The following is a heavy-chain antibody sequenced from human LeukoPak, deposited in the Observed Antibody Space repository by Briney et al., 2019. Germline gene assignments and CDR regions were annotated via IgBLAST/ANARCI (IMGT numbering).Heavy chain of an antibody. CDR2: IYHSGST. J-gene: IGHJ4*02. CDR3: ARDGDSSSSVDY. V-gene: IGHV4-30-2*01. D-gene: IGHD6-6*01. Sequence: SETLSLTCTVSGGSISSGGYYWSWIRQPPGKGLEWIGYIYHSGSTYYIPSLKSRVTISVDRSKNQFSLKLSSVTAADTAVYYCARDGDSSSSVDYWGQGTLVTVSS. CDR1: GGSISSGGYY.